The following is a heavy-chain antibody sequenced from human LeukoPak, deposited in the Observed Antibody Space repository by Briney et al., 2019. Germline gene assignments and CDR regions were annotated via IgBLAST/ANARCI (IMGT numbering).Heavy chain of an antibody. CDR1: GDSISSYY. Sequence: SETLSLTCTVSGDSISSYYWSWIRQPPGKGLEWIGYIYYSGSTNYNPSLKSRVTISVDTSKNQFSLKLISVTAADTAVYYCARGIRNNWNYWFDPWGQGTLVTVSS. J-gene: IGHJ5*02. CDR2: IYYSGST. V-gene: IGHV4-59*12. D-gene: IGHD1-1*01. CDR3: ARGIRNNWNYWFDP.